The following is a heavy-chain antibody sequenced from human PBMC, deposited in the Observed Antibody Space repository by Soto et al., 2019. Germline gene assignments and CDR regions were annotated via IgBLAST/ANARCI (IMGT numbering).Heavy chain of an antibody. V-gene: IGHV3-7*01. CDR3: ARDTPARYDAFDV. Sequence: GGSLRLSCAASGFTFSDAWINWVRQAPGKGLGWVANIKQDGSEKYYVDSVKGRFTISRDNAKNSLYLQMNSLRAEDTAVYYCARDTPARYDAFDVWGQGTMVTVSS. J-gene: IGHJ3*01. D-gene: IGHD6-6*01. CDR1: GFTFSDAW. CDR2: IKQDGSEK.